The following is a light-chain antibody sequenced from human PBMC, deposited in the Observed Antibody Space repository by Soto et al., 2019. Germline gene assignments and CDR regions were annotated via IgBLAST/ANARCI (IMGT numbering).Light chain of an antibody. Sequence: QSVLTQPASVSGYLGQSITISCTGTSSDVGNYNYVSWYQQYPGRVPKLLIYMVSNRPPGVSNRFSGSKSGNTASLTISGLQAEDEADYFCTSPTPGSLYVFGTGTKVTVL. CDR1: SSDVGNYNY. V-gene: IGLV2-14*01. CDR2: MVS. CDR3: TSPTPGSLYV. J-gene: IGLJ1*01.